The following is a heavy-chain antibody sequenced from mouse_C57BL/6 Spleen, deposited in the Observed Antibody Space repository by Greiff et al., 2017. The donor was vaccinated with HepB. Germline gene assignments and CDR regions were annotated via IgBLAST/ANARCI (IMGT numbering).Heavy chain of an antibody. V-gene: IGHV5-6*01. CDR3: ARRGGSHYYAMDY. Sequence: EVQVVESGGDLVKPGGSLKLSCAASGFTFSSYGMSWVRQTPDKRLEWVATISSGGSYTYYPDSVKGRFTISRDNAKNTLYLQMSSLKSEDTAMYYCARRGGSHYYAMDYWGQGTSVTVSS. J-gene: IGHJ4*01. D-gene: IGHD1-1*01. CDR1: GFTFSSYG. CDR2: ISSGGSYT.